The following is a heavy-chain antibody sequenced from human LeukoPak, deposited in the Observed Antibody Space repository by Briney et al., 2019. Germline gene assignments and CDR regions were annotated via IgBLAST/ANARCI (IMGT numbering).Heavy chain of an antibody. V-gene: IGHV1-8*01. CDR3: VRAMAPLDTFNYQYAMDV. CDR1: GYTFNNYD. J-gene: IGHJ6*02. D-gene: IGHD5-24*01. CDR2: MNPSSGNT. Sequence: GASVKVSCKAPGYTFNNYDINWVRQAPGQGLEWMGWMNPSSGNTGYAQKFQGRFTLTRETFISTAYMELSSLRSDDTAVYYCVRAMAPLDTFNYQYAMDVWGQGTMVTVSS.